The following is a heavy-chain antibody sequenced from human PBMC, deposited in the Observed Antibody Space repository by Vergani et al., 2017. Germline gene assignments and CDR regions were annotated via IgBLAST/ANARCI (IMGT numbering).Heavy chain of an antibody. D-gene: IGHD3-3*01. CDR3: AAGVTIFGVVTLLYPPDYGMDV. Sequence: QVQLVQSGAEVQKPGASVKVSCKASGYTFTGYYMHWVRQAPGQGLEWMGWINPNSGGTNYAQKFQGRVTMTSDTSISTAYMELSRLRSDDTAVYYCAAGVTIFGVVTLLYPPDYGMDVWGQGTTVTVSS. CDR1: GYTFTGYY. J-gene: IGHJ6*02. CDR2: INPNSGGT. V-gene: IGHV1-2*02.